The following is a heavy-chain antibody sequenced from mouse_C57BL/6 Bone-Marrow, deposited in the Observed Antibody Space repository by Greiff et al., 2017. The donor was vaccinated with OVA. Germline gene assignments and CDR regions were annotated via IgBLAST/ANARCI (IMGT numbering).Heavy chain of an antibody. V-gene: IGHV14-4*01. J-gene: IGHJ4*01. CDR3: TTELRLRDYYAMDY. CDR2: IDPENGDT. Sequence: EVKLMESGAELVRPGASVKLSCTASGFNIKDDYMHWVKQRPEQGLEWIGWIDPENGDTEYASKFQGKATITADTSSNTAYLQLSSLTSEDTAVYYCTTELRLRDYYAMDYWGQGTSVTVSS. CDR1: GFNIKDDY. D-gene: IGHD3-2*02.